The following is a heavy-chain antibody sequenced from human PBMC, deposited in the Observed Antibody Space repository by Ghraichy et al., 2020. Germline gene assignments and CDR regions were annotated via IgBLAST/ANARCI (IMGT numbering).Heavy chain of an antibody. Sequence: SETLSLTCTVSGGSVSSDSYYWGWIRQTPGKGLEWIASIYYNGYTYYNPSLKSRVTISVDMSKNQFALKLSPVTAADTAVYYCASSACGVVINLYYFDYWGQGTLVTVSS. CDR2: IYYNGYT. D-gene: IGHD3-3*01. CDR3: ASSACGVVINLYYFDY. V-gene: IGHV4-39*01. CDR1: GGSVSSDSYY. J-gene: IGHJ4*02.